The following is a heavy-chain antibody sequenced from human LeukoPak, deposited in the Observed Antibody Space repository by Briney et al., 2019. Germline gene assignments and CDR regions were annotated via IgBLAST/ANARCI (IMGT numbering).Heavy chain of an antibody. D-gene: IGHD5-24*01. J-gene: IGHJ4*02. Sequence: QPGGSLRLSCAASSFTSSSYSLHWLRQAPGKGREWVSYISSSSGTIYYADSVKGRFTISRDNAKNSLYLQMNSLRDEDTSVYYCARAAYNAADYWGQGTLVTVSS. CDR3: ARAAYNAADY. CDR1: SFTSSSYS. V-gene: IGHV3-48*02. CDR2: ISSSSGTI.